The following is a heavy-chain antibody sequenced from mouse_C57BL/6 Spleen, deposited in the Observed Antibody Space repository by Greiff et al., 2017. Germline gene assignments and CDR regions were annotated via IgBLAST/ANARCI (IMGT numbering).Heavy chain of an antibody. V-gene: IGHV1-53*01. J-gene: IGHJ1*03. CDR1: GYTFTSYW. CDR3: ARWGSGFYYDGSSYGGWYFDV. D-gene: IGHD1-1*01. CDR2: INPSNGGT. Sequence: QVQLQQSGTELVKPGASVKLSCKASGYTFTSYWMHWVKQRPGQGLEWIGNINPSNGGTNYNEKFKSKATLTVDKSSSTAYMQLSSLTSEDSAVYYCARWGSGFYYDGSSYGGWYFDVWGTGTTVTVSS.